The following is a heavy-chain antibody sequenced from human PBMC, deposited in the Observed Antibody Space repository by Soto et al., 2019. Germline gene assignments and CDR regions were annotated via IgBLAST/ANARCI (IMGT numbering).Heavy chain of an antibody. D-gene: IGHD3-10*01. Sequence: EVQLVESGGGLVRPGGSLRLSCAASGFTFSAYSMNWVRQAPEKGLEWVSSISSSGSTIYYADSVKGRFTISRDNAKNPRFPQMNILGVADTAVYYRVIDRPSIITGASYRWGQGTLVTVSS. CDR1: GFTFSAYS. CDR3: VIDRPSIITGASYR. J-gene: IGHJ5*02. CDR2: ISSSGSTI. V-gene: IGHV3-21*02.